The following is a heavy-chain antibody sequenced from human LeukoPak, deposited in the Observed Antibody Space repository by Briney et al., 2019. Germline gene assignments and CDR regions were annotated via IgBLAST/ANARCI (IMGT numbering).Heavy chain of an antibody. CDR2: ISNDGSKK. V-gene: IGHV3-30*04. CDR1: GFTFSSYA. D-gene: IGHD2-21*01. Sequence: QPGGSLRLSCAASGFTFSSYAMHWVRQAPGKGLEWVAVISNDGSKKQYADSVKGRFTISRDNSKNTLYLQMNSLRPEDTDVYYCARDLAYCGGECYSGDAFDIWGQGTMVTVSS. J-gene: IGHJ3*02. CDR3: ARDLAYCGGECYSGDAFDI.